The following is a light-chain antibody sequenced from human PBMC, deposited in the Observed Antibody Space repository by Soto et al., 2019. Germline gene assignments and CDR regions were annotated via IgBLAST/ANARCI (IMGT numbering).Light chain of an antibody. V-gene: IGKV3-20*01. J-gene: IGKJ1*01. CDR3: QQYGSSGT. CDR2: GAS. CDR1: QSVSTNY. Sequence: EIVLTQSPGTLSLSPGERATLSCRASQSVSTNYLAWYQQKPGQAPRLLIYGASNRATGIPDRFSGSWSGTDFTITINRVEPEDFAVYYCQQYGSSGTFGQGTKVEIK.